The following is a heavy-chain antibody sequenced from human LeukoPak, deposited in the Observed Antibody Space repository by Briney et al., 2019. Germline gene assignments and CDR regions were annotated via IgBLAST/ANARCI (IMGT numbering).Heavy chain of an antibody. D-gene: IGHD3-10*01. Sequence: GRSLRLSCAASGFTFISYIMHWVRQAPGKGLEWVAVISYDGTNKYYADSVKGRFTIPRDNSKNMLYLQMDNLGAEDTAVYYCARSTGRYAHFDYWGQGTLVTVSS. CDR3: ARSTGRYAHFDY. CDR2: ISYDGTNK. CDR1: GFTFISYI. V-gene: IGHV3-30-3*01. J-gene: IGHJ4*02.